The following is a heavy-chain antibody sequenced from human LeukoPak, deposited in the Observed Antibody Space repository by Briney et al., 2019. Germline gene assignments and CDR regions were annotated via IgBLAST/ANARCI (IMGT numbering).Heavy chain of an antibody. CDR3: ARDDSRDDDNAFDY. CDR2: MHPKNGGT. J-gene: IGHJ4*02. CDR1: GYTFTGYY. D-gene: IGHD5-24*01. Sequence: ASVKVSCKASGYTFTGYYIHWVRQAPGQGFEWMGWMHPKNGGTNYAQEFQGRVTMTRDTSISTAYMELTRLTSDDTAVFYCARDDSRDDDNAFDYWGQGTLVTVSS. V-gene: IGHV1-2*02.